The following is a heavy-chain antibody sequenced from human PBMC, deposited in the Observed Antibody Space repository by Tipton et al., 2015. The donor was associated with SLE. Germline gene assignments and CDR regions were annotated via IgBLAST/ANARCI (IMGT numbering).Heavy chain of an antibody. CDR3: AKVQLGGLDY. Sequence: QVQLVQSGPEVKKPGASVKVSCKASGYTFTSYAMHWVRQAPGQRLEWMGWINAGNDNTKYSQKFQGRVTITRDTSATSAYMELSSLRSEDTAVYYCAKVQLGGLDYWGQGTLVTVSS. J-gene: IGHJ4*02. CDR1: GYTFTSYA. CDR2: INAGNDNT. V-gene: IGHV1-3*01. D-gene: IGHD3-16*01.